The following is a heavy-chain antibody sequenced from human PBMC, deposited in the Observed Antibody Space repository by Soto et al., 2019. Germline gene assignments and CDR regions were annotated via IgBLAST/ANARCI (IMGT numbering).Heavy chain of an antibody. Sequence: QVQLQESGPGLVKPSETLSLTCTVSGGSVSSASYQWSWIRQPPGKGLEWIGYIYYSGRTEYNPSLRSRVTISIDTSKNQFSLNLSSMTAADTAVYYCARGWYYDSSTYSPFDYWGQGTLVTVSS. CDR3: ARGWYYDSSTYSPFDY. J-gene: IGHJ4*02. CDR1: GGSVSSASYQ. D-gene: IGHD3-22*01. CDR2: IYYSGRT. V-gene: IGHV4-61*01.